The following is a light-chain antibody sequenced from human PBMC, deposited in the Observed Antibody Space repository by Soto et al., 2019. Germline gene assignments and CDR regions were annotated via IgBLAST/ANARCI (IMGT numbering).Light chain of an antibody. V-gene: IGLV2-11*01. CDR2: DVN. CDR1: STDVGGYDY. CDR3: CSYAGSYTYV. J-gene: IGLJ1*01. Sequence: QSALTQPRSVSGSPGQSVTISCTGTSTDVGGYDYVSWYQQHPGKAPKHMIYDVNKRPSGVPDRFSGSKSGNTASLTISGLQAEDEADYYCCSYAGSYTYVFGTGTKLTVL.